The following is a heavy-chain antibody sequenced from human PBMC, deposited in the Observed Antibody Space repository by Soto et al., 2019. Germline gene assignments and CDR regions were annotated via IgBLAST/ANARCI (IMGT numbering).Heavy chain of an antibody. V-gene: IGHV4-59*08. CDR3: ARQAGATRDYYYYYGMDV. CDR2: IYYSGST. CDR1: GGSISSYY. D-gene: IGHD1-26*01. Sequence: SETLSLTCTVSGGSISSYYWSWIRQPPGKGLEWIGYIYYSGSTNYNPSLKSRVTISVDTSKNQFSLKLSSVTAADTAVYYCARQAGATRDYYYYYGMDVWGQGTTVTVSS. J-gene: IGHJ6*02.